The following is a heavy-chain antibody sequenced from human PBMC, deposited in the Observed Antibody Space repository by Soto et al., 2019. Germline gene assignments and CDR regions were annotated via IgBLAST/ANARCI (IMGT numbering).Heavy chain of an antibody. V-gene: IGHV3-30-3*01. D-gene: IGHD3-22*01. Sequence: QVQLVESGGGVVQPGRSLRLSCAASGFTFSSYALHWVPQAPGKGLEWVAFISYDGSNKFYADSVKGRFTISRDTSKNTLYLQMNSLRAEDTAVYYCARVLGGYPNFDYWGQGTLVTVSS. CDR1: GFTFSSYA. J-gene: IGHJ4*02. CDR3: ARVLGGYPNFDY. CDR2: ISYDGSNK.